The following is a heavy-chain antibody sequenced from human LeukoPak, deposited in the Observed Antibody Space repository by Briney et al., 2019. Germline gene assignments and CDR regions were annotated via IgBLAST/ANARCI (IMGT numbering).Heavy chain of an antibody. CDR1: GFIFSTYS. V-gene: IGHV3-21*01. CDR2: ISGGSNYI. J-gene: IGHJ1*01. Sequence: GGSLRLSCAASGFIFSTYSMNWVRQSPGKGLKWVSSISGGSNYIYYADSVKGRFTISRDNAKNSLFLQMNSLRAEDTAVYYCARDFGDSSEYFQHWGQGTLVTVSS. D-gene: IGHD6-13*01. CDR3: ARDFGDSSEYFQH.